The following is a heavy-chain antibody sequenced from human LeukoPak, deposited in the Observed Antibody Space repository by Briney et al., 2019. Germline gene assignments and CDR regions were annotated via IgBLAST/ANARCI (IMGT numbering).Heavy chain of an antibody. CDR1: GGSISSSSYY. CDR3: ARHPAYYYGSGISRYYYMDV. V-gene: IGHV4-39*01. CDR2: IYYSGST. J-gene: IGHJ6*03. Sequence: SETLSLTCTVSGGSISSSSYYWGWIRQPPGKGLEWIGSIYYSGSTYYNPSLKSRVTISVDTSKNQFSLKLSSVTAADTAVYYCARHPAYYYGSGISRYYYMDVWGKGTTVTVSS. D-gene: IGHD3-10*01.